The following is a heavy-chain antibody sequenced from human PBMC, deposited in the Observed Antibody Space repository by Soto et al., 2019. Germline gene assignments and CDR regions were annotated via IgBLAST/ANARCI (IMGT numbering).Heavy chain of an antibody. V-gene: IGHV6-1*01. J-gene: IGHJ6*02. D-gene: IGHD6-6*01. CDR2: TFYRAKWYN. Sequence: PSQTLSLTCAISVDSVSSNSAAWHWIRQSPSRGLEWLGRTFYRAKWYNDYAVSVKSRITITPDTSKNQFSLQLSSVTPEDTAVYYCARASVAPRRDYYYGMDVWGQGTTVTVSS. CDR1: VDSVSSNSAA. CDR3: ARASVAPRRDYYYGMDV.